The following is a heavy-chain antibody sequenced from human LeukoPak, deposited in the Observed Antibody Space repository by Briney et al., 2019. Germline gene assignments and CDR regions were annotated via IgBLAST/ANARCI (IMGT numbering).Heavy chain of an antibody. Sequence: SETLSLTCAVFGGSFNAYYWTWIRQAPGKGLEWIGEIDHSGRTNYNPSLKSRVTISVDTSKNQFSLKLSSVTAADTAVYYCARHIRGYSYGTPFDYWGQGTLVTVSS. D-gene: IGHD5-18*01. V-gene: IGHV4-34*01. CDR2: IDHSGRT. J-gene: IGHJ4*02. CDR3: ARHIRGYSYGTPFDY. CDR1: GGSFNAYY.